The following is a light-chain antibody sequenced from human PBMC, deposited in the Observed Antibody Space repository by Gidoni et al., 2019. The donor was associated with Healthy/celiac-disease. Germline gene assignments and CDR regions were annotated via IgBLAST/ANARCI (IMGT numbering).Light chain of an antibody. V-gene: IGKV3-20*01. CDR1: QSVSSSY. CDR3: QQYGSSWIT. Sequence: SQSVSSSYLAWYQQKPGQAPRLLIYGASSRATGIPDRFSGSGSGTDFTLTISRLEPEDFAVYYCQQYGSSWITFGQGTRLEIK. J-gene: IGKJ5*01. CDR2: GAS.